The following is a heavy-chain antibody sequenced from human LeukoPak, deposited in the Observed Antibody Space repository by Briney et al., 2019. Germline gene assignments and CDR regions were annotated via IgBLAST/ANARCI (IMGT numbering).Heavy chain of an antibody. Sequence: GGSLRLSCAASGFTFSNAWMSWVRQAPGKGLEWVGRIKSKTDGGTTDYAAPVKGRFTISRDDSKNTLYLQMNSLKTEDTAEYYCTTGGYALDWYFDLWGRGTLVTVSS. J-gene: IGHJ2*01. D-gene: IGHD2-2*01. V-gene: IGHV3-15*01. CDR2: IKSKTDGGTT. CDR1: GFTFSNAW. CDR3: TTGGYALDWYFDL.